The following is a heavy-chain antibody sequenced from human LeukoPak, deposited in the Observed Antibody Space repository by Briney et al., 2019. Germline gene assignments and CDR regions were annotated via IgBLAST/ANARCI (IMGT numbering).Heavy chain of an antibody. J-gene: IGHJ4*02. V-gene: IGHV4-34*01. CDR2: INHSGST. CDR3: ARTGGAAASYYFDY. D-gene: IGHD6-13*01. Sequence: SETLSLTCAVYGGSFSGYYWSWIRQPPGKGLEWIGEINHSGSTNYNPSLKSRVTISVDTSKNQSSLKLSSVTAADTAAYYCARTGGAAASYYFDYWGQGTLVTVSS. CDR1: GGSFSGYY.